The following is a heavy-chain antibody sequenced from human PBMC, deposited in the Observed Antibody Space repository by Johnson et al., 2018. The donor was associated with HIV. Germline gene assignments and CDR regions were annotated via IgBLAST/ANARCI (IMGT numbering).Heavy chain of an antibody. CDR1: GFTFSNAW. D-gene: IGHD1-26*01. CDR2: ISYDGGSK. CDR3: AKDPVGATWAFDI. V-gene: IGHV3-30*18. Sequence: QMQLVESGGGLVKPGGSLRLSCAASGFTFSNAWMNLVRQAPGKGLEWVAVISYDGGSKYYADSVKGRFTISRDNSKNTLYLQMNSLRAEDTAVYYCAKDPVGATWAFDIWGQGTMVTVSS. J-gene: IGHJ3*02.